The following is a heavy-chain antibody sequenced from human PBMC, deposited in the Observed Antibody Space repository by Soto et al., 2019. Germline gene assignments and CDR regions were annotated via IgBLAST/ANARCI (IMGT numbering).Heavy chain of an antibody. V-gene: IGHV5-51*01. Sequence: EVQLVQSGAEVKKPGESLKISCKGSGYIFTDYWIGWVRQMPGNGPEWMGTIYPGDSDTMYSPSFQGQVTISADKSISTAYLQWSSLKASDTAIYYCARSGSTPLYGWDVWGPGTTVTVSS. J-gene: IGHJ6*02. CDR1: GYIFTDYW. D-gene: IGHD1-26*01. CDR2: IYPGDSDT. CDR3: ARSGSTPLYGWDV.